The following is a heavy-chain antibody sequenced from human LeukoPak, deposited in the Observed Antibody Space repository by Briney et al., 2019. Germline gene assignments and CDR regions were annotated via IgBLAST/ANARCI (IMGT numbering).Heavy chain of an antibody. J-gene: IGHJ4*02. D-gene: IGHD6-13*01. CDR1: GGSISSNSYY. V-gene: IGHV4-39*07. CDR3: ARVRFSAAAGRKFDY. CDR2: IFYSGSA. Sequence: PSETLSLTCTVSGGSISSNSYYWGWIRQPPGKGLEWVGYIFYSGSAYYNPSLKSRVTISVDTSKNQFSLKLSSVTAADTAVYYCARVRFSAAAGRKFDYWGQGTLVTVSS.